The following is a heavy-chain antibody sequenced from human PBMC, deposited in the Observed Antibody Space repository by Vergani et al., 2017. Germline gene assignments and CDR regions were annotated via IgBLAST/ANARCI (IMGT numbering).Heavy chain of an antibody. D-gene: IGHD3-10*01. CDR1: GFSFSGHA. V-gene: IGHV3-30*18. Sequence: QVQLAESGGGRVQPGRSLRLSCAASGFSFSGHAIHWVRQAPGKGLEWVAVISNDGSKKYYAYSVKGRFTISRDNSKNTLDLQMNSLRTQDTAVYYCAKSGSVTSGTLQYNFYMDGWGKGSTVTLS. J-gene: IGHJ6*03. CDR3: AKSGSVTSGTLQYNFYMDG. CDR2: ISNDGSKK.